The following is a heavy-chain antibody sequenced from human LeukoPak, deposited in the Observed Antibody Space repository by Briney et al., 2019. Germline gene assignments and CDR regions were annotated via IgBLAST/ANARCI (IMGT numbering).Heavy chain of an antibody. D-gene: IGHD5-18*01. Sequence: PGGSLRLSCADSALTFRGCSMHWVRQAPGKGLVWVSRINGDGSITTYADSVKGRFTISRDNAKNTLYLQMNSLRAEDTAVYYCAKLSAMALLAAGGQGTLVTVSS. CDR2: INGDGSIT. CDR3: AKLSAMALLAA. V-gene: IGHV3-74*01. CDR1: ALTFRGCS. J-gene: IGHJ4*02.